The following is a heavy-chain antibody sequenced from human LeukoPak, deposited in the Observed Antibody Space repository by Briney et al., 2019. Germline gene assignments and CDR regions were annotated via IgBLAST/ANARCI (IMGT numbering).Heavy chain of an antibody. CDR1: GYSFSGYS. D-gene: IGHD6-19*01. Sequence: ASVKVSCKTSGYSFSGYSIHWVRQAPGQGLEWMGWITPDSGGTNSARKFQGRATLTRDTSISTAYMELTRLTSDDTAVYYCARDQYSSGSYLFWGQGTMVTVSS. CDR2: ITPDSGGT. V-gene: IGHV1-2*02. CDR3: ARDQYSSGSYLF. J-gene: IGHJ3*01.